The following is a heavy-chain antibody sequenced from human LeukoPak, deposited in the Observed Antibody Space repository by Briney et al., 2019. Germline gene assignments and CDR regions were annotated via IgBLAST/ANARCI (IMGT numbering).Heavy chain of an antibody. CDR3: ARGGRSGSFFDY. V-gene: IGHV4-59*01. CDR1: GGSISSYY. Sequence: PSETLSLTCTVSGGSISSYYWSWIRQPPGKGLEWIGYIYYSGSTDYNPSLKSRITISVDTSKNQFSLKLSSVTAADTAVYYCARGGRSGSFFDYWGQGTLVTVSS. CDR2: IYYSGST. J-gene: IGHJ4*02. D-gene: IGHD1-26*01.